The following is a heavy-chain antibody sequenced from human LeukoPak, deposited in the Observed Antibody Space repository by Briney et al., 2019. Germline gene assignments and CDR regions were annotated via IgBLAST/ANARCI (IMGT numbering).Heavy chain of an antibody. CDR3: ARDNGYFDY. Sequence: SETLSLTCTVSGGSISSHYWSWIRQPPGKGLEWIGYIYYSGSTNYNPSLKGRVTISVDTSKNQFSLKLSSVTAADTAVYYCARDNGYFDYWGQGTLVTVSS. J-gene: IGHJ4*02. D-gene: IGHD3-22*01. CDR1: GGSISSHY. CDR2: IYYSGST. V-gene: IGHV4-59*11.